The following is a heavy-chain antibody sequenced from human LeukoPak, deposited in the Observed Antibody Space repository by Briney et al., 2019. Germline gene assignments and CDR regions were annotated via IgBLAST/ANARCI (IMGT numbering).Heavy chain of an antibody. J-gene: IGHJ4*02. V-gene: IGHV1-18*01. Sequence: ASVKVSCKASGYTFTSYGISWVRQAPGQGLEWMGWISAYNGNTNYAQKLQGRVTMTTDTSTSTAYMELRSLRSDDTAVYYCARDYVGYYYDSSGYPKDYWGQGTLVTVSS. D-gene: IGHD3-22*01. CDR2: ISAYNGNT. CDR1: GYTFTSYG. CDR3: ARDYVGYYYDSSGYPKDY.